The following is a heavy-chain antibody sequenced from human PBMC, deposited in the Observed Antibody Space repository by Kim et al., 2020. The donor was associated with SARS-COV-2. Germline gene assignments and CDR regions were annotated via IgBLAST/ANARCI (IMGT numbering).Heavy chain of an antibody. CDR3: AKSVTMDAYDYFYYYAMDV. CDR2: MSGGGVNI. J-gene: IGHJ6*02. V-gene: IGHV3-23*01. CDR1: GFPFDVHA. Sequence: GGSLRLSCVASGFPFDVHAMSWVRQAPGKGLEWVSVMSGGGVNIFYADSVRGRFTISRDNSKTTLYLQMNRLRAEDTALYYCAKSVTMDAYDYFYYYAMDVWGQGTKVTVSS. D-gene: IGHD3-10*01.